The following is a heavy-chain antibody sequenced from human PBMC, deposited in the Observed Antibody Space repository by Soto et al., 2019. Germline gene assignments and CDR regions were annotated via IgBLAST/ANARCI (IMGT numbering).Heavy chain of an antibody. J-gene: IGHJ6*02. CDR2: ISYDGSNK. Sequence: LSLSCAASGFTFSSYAMHWVRQAPGKGLEWVAVISYDGSNKYYADSVKGRFTISRDNSRNTLYLQMNSLRAEDTAVYYCARDRVVPAATLGYYYYGMDVWGQGTTVTVSS. V-gene: IGHV3-30-3*01. CDR3: ARDRVVPAATLGYYYYGMDV. D-gene: IGHD2-2*01. CDR1: GFTFSSYA.